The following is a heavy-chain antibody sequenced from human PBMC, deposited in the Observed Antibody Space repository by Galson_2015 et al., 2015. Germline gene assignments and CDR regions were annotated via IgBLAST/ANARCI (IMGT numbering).Heavy chain of an antibody. CDR2: IYYSGST. CDR3: ARGARLKDIISEVVPAAMCAFDI. V-gene: IGHV4-30-4*01. Sequence: TLSLTCTVSGGSISSGDYYWSWIRQPPGKGLEWIGYIYYSGSTYYNPSLKSRVTISVDTSKNQFSLKLSSVTAADTAVYYCARGARLKDIISEVVPAAMCAFDIWGQGTMVTVSS. J-gene: IGHJ3*02. CDR1: GGSISSGDYY. D-gene: IGHD2-2*01.